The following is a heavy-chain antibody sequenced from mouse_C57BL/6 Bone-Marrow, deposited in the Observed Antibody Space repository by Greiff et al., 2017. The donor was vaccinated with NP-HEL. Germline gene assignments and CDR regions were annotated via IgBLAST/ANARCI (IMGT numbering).Heavy chain of an antibody. CDR1: GFTFSSYT. Sequence: EVMLVESGGGLVKPGGSLKLSCAASGFTFSSYTMSWVRQTPEKRLEWVATISGGGGNTYYPDSVKGRFTISSDNAKNTLYLQMSSLRSEDTALYYGARRGYGSSYGYWYFEGWGTGTTVTVSS. CDR3: ARRGYGSSYGYWYFEG. V-gene: IGHV5-9*01. D-gene: IGHD1-1*01. CDR2: ISGGGGNT. J-gene: IGHJ1*03.